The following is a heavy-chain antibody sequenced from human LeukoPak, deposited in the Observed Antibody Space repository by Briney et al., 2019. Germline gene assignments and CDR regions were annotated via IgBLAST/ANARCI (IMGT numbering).Heavy chain of an antibody. Sequence: PGGSLRLSCAASGFTFSSYGMHWVRQAPGKGLEWVAVIWYDGSNKYYADSVKGRFTISRDNSKNTLYLQMNSLRAEDTAVYYCAKVQTRWLQFPYYFDYWGQGTLVTVSS. CDR1: GFTFSSYG. CDR3: AKVQTRWLQFPYYFDY. J-gene: IGHJ4*02. V-gene: IGHV3-33*06. D-gene: IGHD5-24*01. CDR2: IWYDGSNK.